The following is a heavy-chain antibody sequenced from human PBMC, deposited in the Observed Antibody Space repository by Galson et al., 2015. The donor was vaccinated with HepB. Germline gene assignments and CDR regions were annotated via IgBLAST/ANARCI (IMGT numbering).Heavy chain of an antibody. Sequence: SVKVSCKASGYTFRKYGVSWVRQAPGQGLEWMGWISGYNGNITYAQKLQGRVTMATDTSTSTAYMELRSLTSDDTAVYYCTRDKPSRGWHYDSSGYNFDNWGQGTQVTVSS. J-gene: IGHJ4*02. D-gene: IGHD3-22*01. CDR1: GYTFRKYG. CDR2: ISGYNGNI. CDR3: TRDKPSRGWHYDSSGYNFDN. V-gene: IGHV1-18*01.